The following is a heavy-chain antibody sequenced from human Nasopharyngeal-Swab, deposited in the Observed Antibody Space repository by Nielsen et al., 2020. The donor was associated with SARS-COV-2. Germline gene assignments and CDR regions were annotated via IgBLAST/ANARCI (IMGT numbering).Heavy chain of an antibody. D-gene: IGHD6-13*01. Sequence: KVSCKGSGYSFTSYWIAWVRQMPGKGLEWMGIIFPGDSDTRCSPSFQGQVTISADKSISTAYLQWSSLKASDTAMYYCARHSSTFSNTWYDYWGQGTLLTVSS. V-gene: IGHV5-51*01. CDR1: GYSFTSYW. CDR2: IFPGDSDT. J-gene: IGHJ4*02. CDR3: ARHSSTFSNTWYDY.